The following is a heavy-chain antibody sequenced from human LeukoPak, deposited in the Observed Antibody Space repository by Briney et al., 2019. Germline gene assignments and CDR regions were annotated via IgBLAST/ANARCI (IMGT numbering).Heavy chain of an antibody. V-gene: IGHV3-23*01. CDR2: ITGSGGST. CDR1: GFTFSSFP. Sequence: PGGSLRLSCAASGFTFSSFPMSWVRQAPGKGLEWVSYITGSGGSTHYADSVKGRFTISRDNSKNTLCLEMNSLRAEDTAVYYCAKRTAGELLLDFWGQGTLVTVSS. CDR3: AKRTAGELLLDF. D-gene: IGHD1-7*01. J-gene: IGHJ4*02.